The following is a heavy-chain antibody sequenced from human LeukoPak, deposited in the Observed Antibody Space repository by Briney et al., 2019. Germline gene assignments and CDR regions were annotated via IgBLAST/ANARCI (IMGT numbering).Heavy chain of an antibody. J-gene: IGHJ4*02. Sequence: GGSLRLSCAASGFAFSTYAMGWVRQAPGKGLEWVSSISGRGDITYYADSMKGRFTISRDNSKNTLYLQMNSLRAEDTAVYYSTTLSGSYDWGQGTLVTVSS. CDR3: TTLSGSYD. D-gene: IGHD1-26*01. CDR2: ISGRGDIT. CDR1: GFAFSTYA. V-gene: IGHV3-23*01.